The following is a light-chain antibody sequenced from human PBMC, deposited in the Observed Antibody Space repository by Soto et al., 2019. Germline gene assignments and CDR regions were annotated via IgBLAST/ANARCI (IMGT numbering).Light chain of an antibody. J-gene: IGKJ1*01. CDR1: QSIASY. V-gene: IGKV1-39*01. Sequence: DIQMTQSPSSLSASVGDRVTITCRASQSIASYLNWYQQKPGKAPKLLIYAASSLQSGVPPRFSGSGSGRDFTLTISSLQAEDFASYYCQQYNSYSWTFGQGTKVEIK. CDR3: QQYNSYSWT. CDR2: AAS.